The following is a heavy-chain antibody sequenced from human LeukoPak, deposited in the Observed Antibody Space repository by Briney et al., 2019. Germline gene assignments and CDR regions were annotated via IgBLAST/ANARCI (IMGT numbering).Heavy chain of an antibody. D-gene: IGHD3-22*01. CDR3: ARDGRKYYDSSGYSSSDY. J-gene: IGHJ4*02. CDR1: GFTFSSYS. V-gene: IGHV3-21*01. CDR2: ISSSSSYI. Sequence: GGSLRLSCAASGFTFSSYSMHWVRQAPGKGLEWVSSISSSSSYIYYADSVKGRFTISRDNAKHSLYLQMNSLRAEDTAVYYCARDGRKYYDSSGYSSSDYWGQGTLVTVSS.